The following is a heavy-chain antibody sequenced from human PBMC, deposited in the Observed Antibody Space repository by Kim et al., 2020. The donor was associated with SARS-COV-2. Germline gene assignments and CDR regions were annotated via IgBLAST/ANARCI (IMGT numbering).Heavy chain of an antibody. CDR3: AFGITMVRGALDY. Sequence: YAASEQRQFPTSSDNSNNTLYLQMNSLRAEDTAVYYCAFGITMVRGALDYWGQGTLVTVSS. D-gene: IGHD3-10*01. V-gene: IGHV3-23*01. J-gene: IGHJ4*02.